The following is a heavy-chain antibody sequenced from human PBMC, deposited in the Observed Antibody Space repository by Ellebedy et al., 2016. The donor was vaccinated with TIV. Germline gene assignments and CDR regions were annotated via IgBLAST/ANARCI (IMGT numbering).Heavy chain of an antibody. CDR2: IYPGDSDT. D-gene: IGHD6-6*01. V-gene: IGHV5-51*01. CDR3: ARHTSIAARGGDY. CDR1: GYSFTSHW. Sequence: KVSCKGSGYSFTSHWIVWVRQMPGKGLEWMGIIYPGDSDTRYSPSFQGQVTISTDKSISTAYLQWSSLKASDTAMYYCARHTSIAARGGDYWGQGTLVTVSS. J-gene: IGHJ4*02.